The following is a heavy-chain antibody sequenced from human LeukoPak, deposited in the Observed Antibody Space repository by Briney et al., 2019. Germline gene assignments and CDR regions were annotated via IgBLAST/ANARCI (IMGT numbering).Heavy chain of an antibody. V-gene: IGHV3-30*03. CDR1: GLTFSSHW. J-gene: IGHJ3*02. CDR2: ISYDGSNK. Sequence: AGGSLRLSCAASGLTFSSHWMHWVRQAPGKGLEWVAVISYDGSNKYYADSVKGRFTISRDNSKNTLYLQMNSLRAEDTAVYYCARGRDSSGYYYTPDAFDIWGQGTMVTVSS. D-gene: IGHD3-22*01. CDR3: ARGRDSSGYYYTPDAFDI.